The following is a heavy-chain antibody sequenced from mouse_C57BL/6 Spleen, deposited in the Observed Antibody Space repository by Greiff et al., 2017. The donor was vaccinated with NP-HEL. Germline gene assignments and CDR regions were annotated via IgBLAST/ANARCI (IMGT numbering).Heavy chain of an antibody. J-gene: IGHJ2*01. CDR3: AMPSDSSGYDRYFDY. V-gene: IGHV1-74*01. Sequence: QVQLQQPGAELVKPGASVKVSCKASGYTFTSYWMHWVKQRPGQGLEWIGRIHPSDSDTNYNQKFKGKATLTVDKSSSTAYMQLSSLTSEDSAVYYCAMPSDSSGYDRYFDYWGQGTTLTVSS. CDR1: GYTFTSYW. D-gene: IGHD3-2*02. CDR2: IHPSDSDT.